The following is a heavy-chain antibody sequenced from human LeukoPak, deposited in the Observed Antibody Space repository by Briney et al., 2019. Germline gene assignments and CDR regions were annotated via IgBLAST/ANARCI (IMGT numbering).Heavy chain of an antibody. Sequence: GGSLRLSCAASGFTFSTYGMHWVRQAPGKRLEWVAVTWYDGSFKYYGDSVKGRFTISRDNSKNTLYLQMASLRVEDTAVYYCARQFDGSHPNAFDIWGQGTIATVSS. CDR1: GFTFSTYG. D-gene: IGHD1-26*01. CDR2: TWYDGSFK. CDR3: ARQFDGSHPNAFDI. V-gene: IGHV3-33*01. J-gene: IGHJ3*02.